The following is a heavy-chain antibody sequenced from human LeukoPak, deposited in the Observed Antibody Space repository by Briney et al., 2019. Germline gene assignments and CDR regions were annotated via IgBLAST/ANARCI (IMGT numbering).Heavy chain of an antibody. CDR2: VYSSGNT. V-gene: IGHV4-4*07. D-gene: IGHD6-19*01. Sequence: SETLSLTCTVSVDSLCRYYWSCIPHPAGRGLEWIGRVYSSGNTYHTPSFKSRVTISVDTSKNQFSLKLISVTAADTAVYYCAREVASGWADYWGQGTLVTVSS. CDR3: AREVASGWADY. CDR1: VDSLCRYY. J-gene: IGHJ4*02.